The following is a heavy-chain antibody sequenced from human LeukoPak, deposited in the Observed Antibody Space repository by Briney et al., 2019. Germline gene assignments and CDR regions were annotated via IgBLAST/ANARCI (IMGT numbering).Heavy chain of an antibody. Sequence: GGSLRLSCAASGFTFSSYWMSWVRQAPGKGLEWVANIKQDGSEKYYVDSVKGRFTISRDNAKNSLYLQMNSLRAEDTAVYYCARGWNGYYDSSGYYGYWGQGTLVTVSS. CDR3: ARGWNGYYDSSGYYGY. V-gene: IGHV3-7*03. CDR2: IKQDGSEK. CDR1: GFTFSSYW. J-gene: IGHJ4*02. D-gene: IGHD3-22*01.